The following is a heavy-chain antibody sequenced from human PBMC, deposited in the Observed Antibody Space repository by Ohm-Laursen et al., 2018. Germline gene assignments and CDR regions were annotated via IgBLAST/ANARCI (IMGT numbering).Heavy chain of an antibody. J-gene: IGHJ4*02. CDR1: GFTFSTYS. Sequence: SLRLSCTASGFTFSTYSMNWVRQAPGEGLEWVSSISSSSSYIYYADSVKGRFTISRDNAKNSLYLQMNSLRAEDTAVYYCASGLYSSSWYMEEDYWGQGTLVTVSS. D-gene: IGHD6-13*01. CDR3: ASGLYSSSWYMEEDY. V-gene: IGHV3-21*01. CDR2: ISSSSSYI.